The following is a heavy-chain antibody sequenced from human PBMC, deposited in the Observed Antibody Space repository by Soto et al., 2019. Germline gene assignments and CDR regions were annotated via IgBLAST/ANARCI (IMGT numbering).Heavy chain of an antibody. CDR2: IYYSGST. Sequence: KPSETLSLTCTVSGGSISSYYWSWIRQPPGKGLEWIGYIYYSGSTNYNPSLKSRVTISVDTSKNQFSLKLSSVTAADTAVYYCASSTGDGYNPYYFDYWGQGTLVTVSS. CDR1: GGSISSYY. J-gene: IGHJ4*02. D-gene: IGHD5-12*01. V-gene: IGHV4-59*01. CDR3: ASSTGDGYNPYYFDY.